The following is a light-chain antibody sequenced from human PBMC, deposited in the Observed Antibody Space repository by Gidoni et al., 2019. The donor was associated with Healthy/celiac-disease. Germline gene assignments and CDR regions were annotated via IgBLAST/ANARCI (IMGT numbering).Light chain of an antibody. J-gene: IGLJ2*01. CDR3: QAWDSSTVV. CDR2: QDS. V-gene: IGLV3-1*01. Sequence: SYELTHTPSVSVSPGQTASITCSGDKLGDKYACWYQQKPGQSPVLVIYQDSKRPSGIPERFSGSNSGNTATLTISGTQAMDEADYYCQAWDSSTVVFGGGTKLTVL. CDR1: KLGDKY.